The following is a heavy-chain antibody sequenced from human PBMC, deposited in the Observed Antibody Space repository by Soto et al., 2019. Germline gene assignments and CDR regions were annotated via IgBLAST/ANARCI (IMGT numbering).Heavy chain of an antibody. CDR1: EFTFRSYW. Sequence: EVQLVDSGGGLVQPGGSLRLSCAASEFTFRSYWMHWVRQSPGKGLVWVSRISGDGSSTTYADSVRGRFTISRDNAKNTVYLQMDSLRAEDTAEYYCARSLPGTYGAFDLWGQGTMVTVSS. CDR3: ARSLPGTYGAFDL. J-gene: IGHJ3*01. V-gene: IGHV3-74*01. CDR2: ISGDGSST. D-gene: IGHD1-7*01.